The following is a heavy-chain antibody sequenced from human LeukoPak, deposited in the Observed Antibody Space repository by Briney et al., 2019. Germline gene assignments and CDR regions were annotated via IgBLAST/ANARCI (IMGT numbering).Heavy chain of an antibody. CDR3: AKGLYAVAGTGFDY. CDR1: GFTFRSYG. Sequence: GWSLRLSRTAPGFTFRSYGMHWVRQAPGKGLEWVAFIRYDGSNKYYADSVKGRFTISRDNSKNTLYLQMNSLKAEDTAGYYCAKGLYAVAGTGFDYWGQGTLVTVSS. CDR2: IRYDGSNK. D-gene: IGHD6-19*01. J-gene: IGHJ4*02. V-gene: IGHV3-30*02.